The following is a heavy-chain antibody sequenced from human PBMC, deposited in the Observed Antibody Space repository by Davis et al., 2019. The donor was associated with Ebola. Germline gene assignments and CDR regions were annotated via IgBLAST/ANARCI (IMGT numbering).Heavy chain of an antibody. CDR2: ISAYNGNT. CDR1: GGTFSSYA. V-gene: IGHV1-18*01. J-gene: IGHJ6*02. Sequence: ASVTVSCKASGGTFSSYAISWVRQAPGQGLEWMGWISAYNGNTNYAQKLQGRVTMTTDTSTSTAYMEVGSLRSDDTAVYYCARGGVVVVAAELFYYYYGMDVWGQGTTVTVSS. D-gene: IGHD2-15*01. CDR3: ARGGVVVVAAELFYYYYGMDV.